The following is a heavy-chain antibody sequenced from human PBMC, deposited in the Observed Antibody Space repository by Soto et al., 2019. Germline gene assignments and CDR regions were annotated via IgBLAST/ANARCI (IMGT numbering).Heavy chain of an antibody. D-gene: IGHD3-16*01. V-gene: IGHV4-34*01. CDR2: IHPSGSH. CDR1: GGSLSGYY. CDR3: ARGRDECTGGRT. J-gene: IGHJ5*02. Sequence: QVQLQQWGAGLLKPSETLSLTCAVSGGSLSGYYWTWTRQSPGKGLEWIGEIHPSGSHFYNPPLASRVTMSLAPGLHHVSLTLTPVTAADTAVYYCARGRDECTGGRTLGQGTLVGVSS.